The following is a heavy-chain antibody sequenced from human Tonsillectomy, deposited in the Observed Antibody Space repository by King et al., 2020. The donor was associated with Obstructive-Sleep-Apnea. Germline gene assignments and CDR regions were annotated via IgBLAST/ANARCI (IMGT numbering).Heavy chain of an antibody. CDR1: GFTFANYA. CDR3: AKPIPAAGPFDP. V-gene: IGHV3-23*04. Sequence: VQLVESGGDLVQPGGSLRLSCAASGFTFANYAMSWVRQAPGKGLEWVSPITSSGGSAYYAASVKGRFTISRDTSKNTLYLQMNSLRAEDTAVYYCAKPIPAAGPFDPWGQGTLVTVSS. J-gene: IGHJ5*02. CDR2: ITSSGGSA. D-gene: IGHD6-13*01.